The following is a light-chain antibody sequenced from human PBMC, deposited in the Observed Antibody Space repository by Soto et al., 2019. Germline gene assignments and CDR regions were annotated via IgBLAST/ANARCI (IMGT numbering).Light chain of an antibody. CDR3: QHYETYPLS. Sequence: IQMTHSPSTLSASVGDRVTITFRASQSISDWLAWYQQKPGKAPKLLIFDASSLEGGVPSRFSGSGFGTEFTLTITSLQPDDFATYYCQHYETYPLSFGGGTKVDIK. CDR1: QSISDW. V-gene: IGKV1-5*01. CDR2: DAS. J-gene: IGKJ4*01.